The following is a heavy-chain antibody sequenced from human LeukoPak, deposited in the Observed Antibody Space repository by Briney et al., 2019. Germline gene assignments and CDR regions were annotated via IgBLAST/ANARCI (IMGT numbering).Heavy chain of an antibody. J-gene: IGHJ4*02. V-gene: IGHV1-8*01. D-gene: IGHD2-15*01. Sequence: GASVTVSFKASGYTFTIYDINWVRQATGQGLEWMGWMNPNSGNTGYAQKFQGRVTMTRNTSISTAYMELSSLRSEDTAVYYCAREGVYCSGGSCYSSAFDYWGQGTLVTVSS. CDR3: AREGVYCSGGSCYSSAFDY. CDR1: GYTFTIYD. CDR2: MNPNSGNT.